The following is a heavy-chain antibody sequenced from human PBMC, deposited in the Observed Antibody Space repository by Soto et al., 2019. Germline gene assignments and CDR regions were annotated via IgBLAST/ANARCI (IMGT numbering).Heavy chain of an antibody. CDR2: IYYHGST. Sequence: SETLSLTCTVSGGSISSYCWSWIRQPPGKGLEWIGYIYYHGSTNYNPSLKSRVTISVDTSKNQFSLKLTSVTAADTAVYYCAGVKLGLFDYWGQGSLVTVSS. CDR1: GGSISSYC. D-gene: IGHD6-6*01. V-gene: IGHV4-59*08. J-gene: IGHJ4*02. CDR3: AGVKLGLFDY.